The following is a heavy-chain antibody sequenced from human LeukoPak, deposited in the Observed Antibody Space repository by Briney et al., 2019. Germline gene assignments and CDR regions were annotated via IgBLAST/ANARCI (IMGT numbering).Heavy chain of an antibody. CDR1: GYTFTSYD. CDR3: ATSNRRYYYYYMDV. Sequence: ASVKVSCKASGYTFTSYDINWVRQATGQGLEWMGWMNPNSGNTGHAQKFQGRVTMTEDTSTDTAYMELSSLRSEDTAVYYCATSNRRYYYYYMDVWGKGTTVTISS. J-gene: IGHJ6*03. CDR2: MNPNSGNT. V-gene: IGHV1-8*01. D-gene: IGHD2/OR15-2a*01.